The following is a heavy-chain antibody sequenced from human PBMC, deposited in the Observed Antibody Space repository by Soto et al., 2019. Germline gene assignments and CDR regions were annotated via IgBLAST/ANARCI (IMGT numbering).Heavy chain of an antibody. J-gene: IGHJ4*02. CDR2: ISSSGASM. D-gene: IGHD5-18*01. Sequence: QVQLVQSGGGLVKPGGSVRLSCAASGFTFSSSCMSWIRQAPGKGLEWVSYISSSGASMYYADSVKGRFTISRDNANNSLYLQMNGLRAEDTAVYYCAIGGFNYANWGQGTLVTVTT. CDR1: GFTFSSSC. CDR3: AIGGFNYAN. V-gene: IGHV3-11*01.